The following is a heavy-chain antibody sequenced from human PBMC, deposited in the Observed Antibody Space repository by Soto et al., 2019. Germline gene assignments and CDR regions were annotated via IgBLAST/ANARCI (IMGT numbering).Heavy chain of an antibody. J-gene: IGHJ4*02. Sequence: GGSLRLSCAASGFAFNDYYMSWVRQAPGKGLEWVSKISSSSTYAIYADSVKGRFTISIDNAKNSVFLQMNSLRAEDTAVYYCARDSSMAGWPFDYWGQGTQVTVSS. V-gene: IGHV3-11*06. CDR3: ARDSSMAGWPFDY. CDR2: ISSSSTYA. D-gene: IGHD6-6*01. CDR1: GFAFNDYY.